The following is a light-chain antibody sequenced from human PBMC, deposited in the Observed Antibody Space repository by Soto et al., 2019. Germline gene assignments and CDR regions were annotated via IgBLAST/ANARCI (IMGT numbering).Light chain of an antibody. CDR1: SRDIGAYNY. V-gene: IGLV2-14*01. CDR3: GTWESYLSVGV. J-gene: IGLJ3*02. CDR2: EVV. Sequence: QSALTQPASVSGSPGQSITISCTGTSRDIGAYNYVSWYLQHPGKAPKLMIYEVVNRPSGISNRFSGSKSGNTASLTISGLQAEDEADYYCGTWESYLSVGVFGGGTKLTVL.